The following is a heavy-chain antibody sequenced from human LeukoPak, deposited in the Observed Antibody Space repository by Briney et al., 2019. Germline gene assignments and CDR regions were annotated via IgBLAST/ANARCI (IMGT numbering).Heavy chain of an antibody. D-gene: IGHD6-6*01. CDR1: GFTFSDYW. CDR3: GRRGGSASRRSHIDY. J-gene: IGHJ4*02. CDR2: RKQDGSQR. Sequence: GGSLRLSRTASGFTFSDYWMTCVRQAPGEGPEGVANRKQDGSQRYYVESVRGRFTISRDNAKNSLFLQMNGLRAEDTAVYYCGRRGGSASRRSHIDYWGQGTLVTVSS. V-gene: IGHV3-7*01.